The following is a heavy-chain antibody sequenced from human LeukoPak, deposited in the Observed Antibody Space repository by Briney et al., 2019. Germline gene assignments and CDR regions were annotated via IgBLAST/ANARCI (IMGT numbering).Heavy chain of an antibody. V-gene: IGHV3-20*04. CDR3: ASVPDDASGNSRYYFKT. D-gene: IGHD3-22*01. CDR1: GFRLDAFG. CDR2: IEWNGGRR. Sequence: PGGSLRLSCAASGFRLDAFGMSWVRQVPGKGLEWVSGIEWNGGRREYADSVKGRFTISRDNAKNPLYLQMKNLRAEDTALYYCASVPDDASGNSRYYFKTWGQGTLVTVSS. J-gene: IGHJ4*02.